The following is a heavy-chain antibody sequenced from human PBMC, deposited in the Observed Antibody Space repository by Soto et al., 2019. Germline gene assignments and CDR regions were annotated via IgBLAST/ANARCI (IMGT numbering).Heavy chain of an antibody. CDR1: GGSFSGYY. CDR3: ARAPFLCSSTSSYRYSSSTHFDY. J-gene: IGHJ4*02. CDR2: INHSGST. Sequence: SETLSLTCAVYGGSFSGYYWSWIRQPPGKGLEWIGEINHSGSTNYNPSLKSRVTISVDTSKNQFSLKLSSVTAADTAVYYCARAPFLCSSTSSYRYSSSTHFDYWGQGTLVTAPQ. D-gene: IGHD2-2*02. V-gene: IGHV4-34*01.